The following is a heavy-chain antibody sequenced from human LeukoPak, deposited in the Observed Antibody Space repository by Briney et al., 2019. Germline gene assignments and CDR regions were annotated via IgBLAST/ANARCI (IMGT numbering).Heavy chain of an antibody. J-gene: IGHJ6*02. CDR2: IIPIFGTA. Sequence: SVKVSCKASGGTFSSYAISWVRQAPGQGLEWMGGIIPIFGTANYAQKFQGRVTITADESTSTAYMELSSLRSEDTAVYYCARGYGVTIFGVVIIDNYYYYGMDVWGQGSTVTVSS. CDR1: GGTFSSYA. V-gene: IGHV1-69*13. D-gene: IGHD3-3*01. CDR3: ARGYGVTIFGVVIIDNYYYYGMDV.